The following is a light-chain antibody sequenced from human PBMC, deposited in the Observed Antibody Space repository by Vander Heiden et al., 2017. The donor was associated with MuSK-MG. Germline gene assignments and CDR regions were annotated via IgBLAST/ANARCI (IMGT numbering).Light chain of an antibody. CDR1: QGISSY. CDR3: QQNYSNPRT. J-gene: IGKJ1*01. CDR2: AAS. Sequence: DIQMTQSPSSLSASVGDRVTITCRASQGISSYLNWYQQKPGKAPKLLIYAASNLQSGVPSRFSGSGSGTDFTLTISSLQPEDFATYYCQQNYSNPRTFGQGTKVEIK. V-gene: IGKV1-39*01.